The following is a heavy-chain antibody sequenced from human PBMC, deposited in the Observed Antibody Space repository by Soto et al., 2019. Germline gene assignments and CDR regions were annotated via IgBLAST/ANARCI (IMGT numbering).Heavy chain of an antibody. J-gene: IGHJ6*03. D-gene: IGHD4-4*01. CDR2: IIPILGIA. CDR1: GGTFSSYT. CDR3: ARDSYSNYETGLDYYYYMDV. Sequence: QVQLVQSGAEVKKPGSSVKVSCKASGGTFSSYTISWVRQAPGQGLEWMGRIIPILGIANYAQKFQGRVTITADKSTSTAYMELSSLRSEDTAVYYCARDSYSNYETGLDYYYYMDVWGKGTTVTVSS. V-gene: IGHV1-69*08.